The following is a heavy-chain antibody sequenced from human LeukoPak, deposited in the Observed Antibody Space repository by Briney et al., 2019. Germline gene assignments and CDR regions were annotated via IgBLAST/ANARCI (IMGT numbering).Heavy chain of an antibody. CDR2: IYYSGST. CDR3: ARDAQQQWGYFDY. D-gene: IGHD6-13*01. Sequence: SETLSLTCTVSGGSISSYYWSWIRQPPGKGLEWIGYIYYSGSTNYNPSLKSRVTMSVDTSKNQFSLKLSSVTAADTAVYYCARDAQQQWGYFDYWGQGTLVTVSS. J-gene: IGHJ4*02. CDR1: GGSISSYY. V-gene: IGHV4-59*12.